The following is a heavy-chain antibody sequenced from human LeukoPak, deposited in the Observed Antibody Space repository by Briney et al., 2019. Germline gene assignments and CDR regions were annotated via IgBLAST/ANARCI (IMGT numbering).Heavy chain of an antibody. CDR2: IKSKNVGGTT. J-gene: IGHJ5*02. Sequence: GGSLRLSCAASGFTFNNAWMNWVRQAPGKGLEWVGRIKSKNVGGTTDYAAPVKGRFTISRDDSKDTVYLQMNSLKIEDTAVYYCTSHAAFDPWGQGTLVTVSS. V-gene: IGHV3-15*01. CDR3: TSHAAFDP. CDR1: GFTFNNAW.